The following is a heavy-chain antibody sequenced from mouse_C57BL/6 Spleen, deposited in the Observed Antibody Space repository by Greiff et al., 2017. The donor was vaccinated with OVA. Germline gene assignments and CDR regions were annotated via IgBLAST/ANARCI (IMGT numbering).Heavy chain of an antibody. J-gene: IGHJ3*01. Sequence: VQLQQSGAELVKPGASVKLSCKASGYTFTSYWMHWVKQRPGQGLEWIGMIHPNSGSTNYNEKFKSKATLTVDKSSSTAYMQLSSLTSEDSAVYYCARSVDYYGPFAYWGQGTLVTVSA. V-gene: IGHV1-64*01. CDR2: IHPNSGST. CDR1: GYTFTSYW. CDR3: ARSVDYYGPFAY. D-gene: IGHD1-2*01.